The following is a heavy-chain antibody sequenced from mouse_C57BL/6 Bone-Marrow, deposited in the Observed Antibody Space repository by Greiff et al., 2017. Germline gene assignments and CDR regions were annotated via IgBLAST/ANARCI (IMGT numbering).Heavy chain of an antibody. D-gene: IGHD2-2*01. V-gene: IGHV1-75*01. CDR1: GYTFTDYY. J-gene: IGHJ1*03. CDR2: IFPGSGST. CDR3: ARYEGMVTRGGYFDV. Sequence: QVQLKESGPELVKPGASVKISCKASGYTFTDYYINWVKQRPGQGLEWIGWIFPGSGSTYYNEKFKGKATLTVDKSSSTAYMLLSSLTSEDSAVYFCARYEGMVTRGGYFDVWGTGTTVTVSS.